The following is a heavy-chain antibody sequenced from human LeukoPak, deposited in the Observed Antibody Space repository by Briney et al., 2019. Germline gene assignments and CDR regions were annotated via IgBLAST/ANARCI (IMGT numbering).Heavy chain of an antibody. CDR1: GFTFISYV. Sequence: PGGSLRLCCAASGFTFISYVMHWVRQDPGKGLEWVTVISKDGSNKYYADSVKGRVTISRDNSKNTLYLQMNSLRAEDTAVYYCARDPGYRGESGWFDPWGQGTLVTVSS. CDR2: ISKDGSNK. D-gene: IGHD5-18*01. J-gene: IGHJ5*02. V-gene: IGHV3-30*04. CDR3: ARDPGYRGESGWFDP.